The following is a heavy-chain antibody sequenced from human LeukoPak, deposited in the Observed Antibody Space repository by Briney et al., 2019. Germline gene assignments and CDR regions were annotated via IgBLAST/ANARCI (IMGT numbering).Heavy chain of an antibody. CDR1: GDSINSYY. D-gene: IGHD4-11*01. CDR3: ARLLHDWFDS. J-gene: IGHJ5*01. Sequence: SETLSLTCAVSGDSINSYYWSWIRQPPGKGLEWLGYIYYRGSANYNPSLKSRLTISIDTSKNQFSLKLTSVTAADTAVYYCARLLHDWFDSWGQGTLVTVSS. CDR2: IYYRGSA. V-gene: IGHV4-59*08.